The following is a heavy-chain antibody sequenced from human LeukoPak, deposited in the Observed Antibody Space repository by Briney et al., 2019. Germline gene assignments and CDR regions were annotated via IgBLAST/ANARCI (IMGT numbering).Heavy chain of an antibody. J-gene: IGHJ6*02. CDR3: ARNTRDWNYLAGMDV. V-gene: IGHV3-30-3*01. D-gene: IGHD1-7*01. Sequence: GGSLRLSCAASGFTFSSYAMHWVRQAPGKGLEWVAVISYDGSNKYYADSVKGRFTISRDNSKNTLYLQMNSLRAEDTAVYYCARNTRDWNYLAGMDVWGQETTVTVSS. CDR1: GFTFSSYA. CDR2: ISYDGSNK.